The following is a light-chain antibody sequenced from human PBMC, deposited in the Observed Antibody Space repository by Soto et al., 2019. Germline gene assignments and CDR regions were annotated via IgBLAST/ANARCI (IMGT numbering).Light chain of an antibody. J-gene: IGKJ1*01. CDR2: GAY. CDR1: QSVVTN. V-gene: IGKV3-15*01. CDR3: QPYNDLPLT. Sequence: EKVMTQSPATLSVSPGERVTLSCRASQSVVTNLAWYQQKPGQAPRLLISGAYTRATGIPDRFIGSGSGTEFTLTITSLQSEDFAVYYCQPYNDLPLTFGQGTKVEIK.